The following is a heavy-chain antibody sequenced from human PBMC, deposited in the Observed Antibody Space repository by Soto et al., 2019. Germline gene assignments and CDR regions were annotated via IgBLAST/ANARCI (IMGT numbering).Heavy chain of an antibody. Sequence: GGSLRLSCAASGFKFSNYAMSWVRQAPGKGLEWVSLISATGGGTYYADSVKGRFTISRDNSHNTLYLQVHSLTAEDTAVYYCAKDRRAGGDSAFYFDFWGQGAQVTVSS. D-gene: IGHD3-16*01. J-gene: IGHJ4*02. CDR2: ISATGGGT. V-gene: IGHV3-23*01. CDR3: AKDRRAGGDSAFYFDF. CDR1: GFKFSNYA.